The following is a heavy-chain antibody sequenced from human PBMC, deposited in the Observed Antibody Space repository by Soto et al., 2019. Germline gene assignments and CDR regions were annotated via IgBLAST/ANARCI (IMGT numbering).Heavy chain of an antibody. CDR2: IYYSGGT. Sequence: SETLSLTCTVSGGSISSYYWSWIRQPPGKGLEWIGYIYYSGGTNYNPSLKSRVTISVDTSKNQFSLKLSSVTAADTAAYYCARDPGPSTVPYYYYGMDVWGQGTTVTVSS. V-gene: IGHV4-59*01. CDR3: ARDPGPSTVPYYYYGMDV. D-gene: IGHD4-17*01. J-gene: IGHJ6*02. CDR1: GGSISSYY.